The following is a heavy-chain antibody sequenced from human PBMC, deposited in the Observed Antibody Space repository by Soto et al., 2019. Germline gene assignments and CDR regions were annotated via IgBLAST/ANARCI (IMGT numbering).Heavy chain of an antibody. CDR3: AKPAASAGSLGYYAMDV. CDR2: INDRGSNT. J-gene: IGHJ6*02. D-gene: IGHD6-13*01. CDR1: GFAFMTYG. Sequence: EVQLLESGGGLVQPGGSLRLSCTASGFAFMTYGMNWVRQAPGKGLEWVANINDRGSNTVYADSAKGRFTISRDNSKNTLTLQMNTLRADDTPVYSCAKPAASAGSLGYYAMDVLGQGTTVTVSS. V-gene: IGHV3-23*01.